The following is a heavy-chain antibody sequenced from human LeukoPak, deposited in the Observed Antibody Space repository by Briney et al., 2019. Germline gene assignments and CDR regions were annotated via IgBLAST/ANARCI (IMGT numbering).Heavy chain of an antibody. D-gene: IGHD3-3*01. CDR2: IGTYNGYT. V-gene: IGHV1-18*01. CDR3: ARERLRFLEWSTLYFDY. CDR1: GYTFNTYG. Sequence: ASVKVSCKASGYTFNTYGITWVRQAPGQGLEWMGWIGTYNGYTNYAQKFQDRLTMTTDTSTSTAYMELRSLRSDDTAVYYCARERLRFLEWSTLYFDYWGQGTLVTVSS. J-gene: IGHJ4*02.